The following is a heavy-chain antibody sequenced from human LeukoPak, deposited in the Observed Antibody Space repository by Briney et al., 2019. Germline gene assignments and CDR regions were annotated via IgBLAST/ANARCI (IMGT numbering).Heavy chain of an antibody. CDR2: ISYDGSNK. V-gene: IGHV3-30-3*01. CDR3: ARDSADSFEY. Sequence: GGSLRLSYAASGFTFNSYAMHWVRQAPGKGLEWVALISYDGSNKYYADSVKGRFTISRDNSKNTLYLQLNSLRTEDTAVFFCARDSADSFEYWGQGTLVTVSS. CDR1: GFTFNSYA. J-gene: IGHJ4*02.